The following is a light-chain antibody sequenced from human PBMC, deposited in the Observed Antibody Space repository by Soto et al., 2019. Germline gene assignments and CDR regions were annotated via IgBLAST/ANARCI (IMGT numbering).Light chain of an antibody. CDR3: HQRSNWPIT. V-gene: IGKV3-11*01. J-gene: IGKJ5*01. CDR1: QSVSSY. Sequence: EIVLTQSPATLSLSPGERATLSCRASQSVSSYLAWYQQKPGQAPRLLIYDASNRATGIPARFSGSGSGTDFTLTISSLGPEDFAVYYCHQRSNWPITFGQGTRLEIK. CDR2: DAS.